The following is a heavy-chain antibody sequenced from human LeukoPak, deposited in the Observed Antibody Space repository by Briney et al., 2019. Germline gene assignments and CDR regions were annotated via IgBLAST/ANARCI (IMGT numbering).Heavy chain of an antibody. J-gene: IGHJ6*03. CDR2: IYYSGST. Sequence: PSETLSLTCTVSGGSISSSSYYWGWIRQPPGKGLEWIGSIYYSGSTYYNPSLKSRVTISVDTSKNQFSLKLSSVTAADTAVYYCARAARPGHYYYYYMDVWGKGTTVTVSS. V-gene: IGHV4-39*01. CDR3: ARAARPGHYYYYYMDV. CDR1: GGSISSSSYY. D-gene: IGHD6-6*01.